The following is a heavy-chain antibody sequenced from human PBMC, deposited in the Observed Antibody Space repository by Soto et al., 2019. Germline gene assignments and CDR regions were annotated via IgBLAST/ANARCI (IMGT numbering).Heavy chain of an antibody. J-gene: IGHJ4*02. CDR1: GYTFTSYG. CDR3: AIDRTAAGTPAYDY. Sequence: QVQLVQSGAEVKKPGPSVKVSCKASGYTFTSYGISWVRQAPGQGLEWMGWISAYNGTTNYAQKIQGRITMTTDTSTSTAYMERRNLRSDDTAVYYCAIDRTAAGTPAYDYLGQGTLVTVSS. V-gene: IGHV1-18*01. D-gene: IGHD6-13*01. CDR2: ISAYNGTT.